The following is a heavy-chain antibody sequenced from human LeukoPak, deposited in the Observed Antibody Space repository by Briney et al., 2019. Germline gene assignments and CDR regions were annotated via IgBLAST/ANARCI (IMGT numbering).Heavy chain of an antibody. CDR2: IYYSGIT. D-gene: IGHD2-2*01. V-gene: IGHV4-39*07. CDR1: GGSVTTSSFY. CDR3: AKSGPAAGRPDAFDI. J-gene: IGHJ3*02. Sequence: SETLSLTCTLSGGSVTTSSFYWAWIRQPPGKGLECIGTIYYSGITYYHSSLKSRVTISVDTSKNQFSLKLNSVTAADTAVYFCAKSGPAAGRPDAFDIWGQGIMVTVSS.